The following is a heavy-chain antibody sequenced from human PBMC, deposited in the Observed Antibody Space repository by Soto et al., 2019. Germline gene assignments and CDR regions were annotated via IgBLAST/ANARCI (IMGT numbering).Heavy chain of an antibody. CDR3: ARGPYSSSWYAVS. CDR1: GFTFSSYG. CDR2: IWYDGSNK. Sequence: GGSLRLSCAASGFTFSSYGMHWVRQAPGKGLEWVAVIWYDGSNKYYADSVKGRFTTSRDNSKNTLYLQMNSLRAEDTAVYYCARGPYSSSWYAVSWGQGTLVTVSS. V-gene: IGHV3-33*01. D-gene: IGHD6-13*01. J-gene: IGHJ5*02.